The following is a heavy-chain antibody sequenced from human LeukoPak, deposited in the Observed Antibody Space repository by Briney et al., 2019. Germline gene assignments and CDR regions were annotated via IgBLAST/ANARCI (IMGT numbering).Heavy chain of an antibody. CDR3: ARGGGYDFWSGYQENNWFDP. V-gene: IGHV4-31*03. CDR1: GGSISSGGYY. D-gene: IGHD3-3*01. CDR2: IYYSGST. Sequence: SETLSLTCTVSGGSISSGGYYWSWIRQHPGKGLEWIGYIYYSGSTYYNPSLKSRVPISVDTSKNQFSLKLSSVTAADTAVYYCARGGGYDFWSGYQENNWFDPWGQGTLVTVSS. J-gene: IGHJ5*02.